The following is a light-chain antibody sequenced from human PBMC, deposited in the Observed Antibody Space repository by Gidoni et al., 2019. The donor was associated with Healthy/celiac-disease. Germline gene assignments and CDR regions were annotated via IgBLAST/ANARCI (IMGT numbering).Light chain of an antibody. CDR3: QQYGSSPYT. CDR1: QSVSSSY. J-gene: IGKJ2*01. CDR2: GAS. Sequence: EIVLTQSPGTLSLSPGERATLSCRASQSVSSSYLAWYQQTPGQAPRLLIYGASSRATGIPDRFSGSGSGPDFTLTISRLEPEDFAVYYCQQYGSSPYTFGQGTKLEIK. V-gene: IGKV3-20*01.